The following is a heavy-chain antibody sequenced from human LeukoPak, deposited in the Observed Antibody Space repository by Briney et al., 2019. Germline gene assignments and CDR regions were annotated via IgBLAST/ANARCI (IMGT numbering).Heavy chain of an antibody. CDR3: ASGRGYDYVWGSYWGAFDI. D-gene: IGHD3-16*01. V-gene: IGHV4-39*01. CDR1: GGSISSSSYY. CDR2: IYYSGST. J-gene: IGHJ3*02. Sequence: SETLSLTCTVSGGSISSSSYYWGWIRQPPGKGLEWIGSIYYSGSTYYNPSLKSRVTISVDTSKNQFSLKLGSVTAADTAVYYCASGRGYDYVWGSYWGAFDIWGQGTMVTVSS.